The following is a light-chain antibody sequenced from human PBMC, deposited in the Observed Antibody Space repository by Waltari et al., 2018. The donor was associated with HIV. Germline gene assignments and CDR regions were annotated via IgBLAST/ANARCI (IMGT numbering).Light chain of an antibody. V-gene: IGLV3-25*03. J-gene: IGLJ1*01. CDR2: KNT. CDR3: LSADSSGTYV. Sequence: SSELTPPPSVSVSPGQTAIIPCSGDASPKLYTPWFQQKAGQAPIVVIHKNTERPSGIPERFSASRSGTTVTLTITGVQTDDEADYYCLSADSSGTYVFGPGTTVTVL. CDR1: ASPKLY.